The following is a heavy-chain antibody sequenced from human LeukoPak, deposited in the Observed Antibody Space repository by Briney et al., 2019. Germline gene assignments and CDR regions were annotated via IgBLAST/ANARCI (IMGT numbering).Heavy chain of an antibody. V-gene: IGHV4-34*01. Sequence: PSETLSLTCAVYGGSFSGYYWNWIRQPPGKGLEWIGEINHSGSTYYDPSLKGRVTISVDTSKNQFSLKLSSVTAADTAVYYCARDSSIAATYNWFDPWGQGTLVTVSS. J-gene: IGHJ5*02. CDR2: INHSGST. CDR1: GGSFSGYY. CDR3: ARDSSIAATYNWFDP. D-gene: IGHD6-6*01.